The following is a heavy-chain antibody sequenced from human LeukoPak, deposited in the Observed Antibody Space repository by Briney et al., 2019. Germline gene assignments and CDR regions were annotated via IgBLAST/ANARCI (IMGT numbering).Heavy chain of an antibody. Sequence: GGSLRLSCAASGFTFSSYSMNWVRQAPGKGLEWVSSISSSSSYIYYADSVKGRFTISRDNAKNSLYLQMNSLRAEDAAVYYCARDTDFTAGNDYWGQGTLVTVSS. CDR3: ARDTDFTAGNDY. V-gene: IGHV3-21*01. J-gene: IGHJ4*02. CDR1: GFTFSSYS. D-gene: IGHD3-3*01. CDR2: ISSSSSYI.